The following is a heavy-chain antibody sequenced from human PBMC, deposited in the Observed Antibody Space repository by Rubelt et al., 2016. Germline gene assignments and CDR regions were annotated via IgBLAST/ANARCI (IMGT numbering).Heavy chain of an antibody. CDR2: INPSGGST. CDR1: GYTFTSYY. Sequence: QVQLVQSGAEVKKPGASVKVSCKASGYTFTSYYMHWVRQAPGQGLEWMGIINPSGGSTSYAQKVQGRVNMTRDTSTSTVYRDLSSLRSEDTAVDDCAREQETTVTSEGGLGYWGQGTLVTVSS. D-gene: IGHD4-17*01. CDR3: AREQETTVTSEGGLGY. V-gene: IGHV1-46*01. J-gene: IGHJ4*02.